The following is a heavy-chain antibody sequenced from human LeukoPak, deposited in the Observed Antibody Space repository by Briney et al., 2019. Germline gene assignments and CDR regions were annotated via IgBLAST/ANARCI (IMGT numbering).Heavy chain of an antibody. D-gene: IGHD4-17*01. V-gene: IGHV3-30-3*01. J-gene: IGHJ4*02. CDR2: ISYDGSNK. Sequence: GALRLSCAASGFTFSSYAMHWVRQAPGKGLEWVAVISYDGSNKYYADSVKGRFTISRDNSKNTLYLQMNSLRAEDTAVYYCARDFQGGDYADYWGQGTLVTVSS. CDR1: GFTFSSYA. CDR3: ARDFQGGDYADY.